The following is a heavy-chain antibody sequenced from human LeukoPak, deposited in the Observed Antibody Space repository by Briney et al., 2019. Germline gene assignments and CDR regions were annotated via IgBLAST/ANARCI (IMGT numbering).Heavy chain of an antibody. D-gene: IGHD6-19*01. CDR3: ARDQKSGWYSDY. CDR1: GYTFTGYY. CDR2: INPNSGGT. Sequence: APVKVSCKASGYTFTGYYMHWVRQAPGQGLEWMGWINPNSGGTNYAQKFQGRVTMTRDTSISTAYMELSRLRSDDTAVYYCARDQKSGWYSDYWGQGTLVTVSS. J-gene: IGHJ4*02. V-gene: IGHV1-2*02.